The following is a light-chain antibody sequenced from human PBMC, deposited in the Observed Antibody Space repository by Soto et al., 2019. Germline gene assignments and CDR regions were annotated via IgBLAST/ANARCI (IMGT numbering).Light chain of an antibody. Sequence: QSVLTQPRSVSGSPGQSVTISCTGNSSDVGGYNYVSWYQQHTGKAPKLMIYDVSKRPSGVPDRFSGSKSGNTDSLTISGLQSEDEADYYCCSYAGSYTDVVGTGTKLTVL. V-gene: IGLV2-11*01. CDR3: CSYAGSYTDV. J-gene: IGLJ1*01. CDR2: DVS. CDR1: SSDVGGYNY.